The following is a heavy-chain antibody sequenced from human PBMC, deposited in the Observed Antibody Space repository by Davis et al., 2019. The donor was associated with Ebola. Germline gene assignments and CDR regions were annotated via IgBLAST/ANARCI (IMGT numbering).Heavy chain of an antibody. J-gene: IGHJ2*01. V-gene: IGHV4-59*01. CDR1: GGSISSYY. CDR2: IYYSGST. CDR3: ARDGDGYNLGWYFDL. Sequence: PSETLSLTCTVSGGSISSYYWSWIRQPPGKGLEWIGYIYYSGSTNYNPSLKSRVTISVDTSKNQFSLKLSSVTAADTAVYYCARDGDGYNLGWYFDLWGRGTLVTVSS. D-gene: IGHD5-24*01.